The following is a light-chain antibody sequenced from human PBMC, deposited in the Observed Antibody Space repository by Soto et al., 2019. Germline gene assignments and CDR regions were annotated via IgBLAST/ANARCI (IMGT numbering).Light chain of an antibody. J-gene: IGLJ1*01. Sequence: QSALNQPASVYGSPGQSITLSCTGTSSDVGSYNLVSWYQQHPGKAPKLMISEGGKRPSGVSNRFSGSKSGNTASLTISGLQAEDEADYYCCSFAGGSTYVFGTGTKVTVL. CDR1: SSDVGSYNL. CDR2: EGG. CDR3: CSFAGGSTYV. V-gene: IGLV2-23*01.